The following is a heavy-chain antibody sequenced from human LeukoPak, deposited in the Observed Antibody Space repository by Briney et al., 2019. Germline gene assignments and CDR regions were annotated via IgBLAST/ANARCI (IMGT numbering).Heavy chain of an antibody. V-gene: IGHV4-31*02. CDR1: GGSISSGGYY. Sequence: PSETLSLTCTVSGGSISSGGYYWSWIRQHPGKGLGWIGCIYYSGSTYYNPSLKSRVSISVDTSKHQFSLKLSSVTAADTAVYYCARLVYDRSGYDAFDIWGQGTMVTVSS. J-gene: IGHJ3*02. CDR3: ARLVYDRSGYDAFDI. CDR2: IYYSGST. D-gene: IGHD3-22*01.